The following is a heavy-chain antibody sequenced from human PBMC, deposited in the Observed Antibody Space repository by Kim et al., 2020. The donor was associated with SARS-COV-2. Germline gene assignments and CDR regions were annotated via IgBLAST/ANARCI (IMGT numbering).Heavy chain of an antibody. D-gene: IGHD2-15*01. Sequence: GGSLRLSCAASGFTFSSYAMSWVRQAPGKGLEWVSAISGSGGSTYYADSVKGRFTISRDNSKNTLYLQMNSLRAEDTAVYYCAKDLSPILGYCSGGSCSAPGDAFDIWGQGTMVTVSS. J-gene: IGHJ3*02. V-gene: IGHV3-23*01. CDR2: ISGSGGST. CDR3: AKDLSPILGYCSGGSCSAPGDAFDI. CDR1: GFTFSSYA.